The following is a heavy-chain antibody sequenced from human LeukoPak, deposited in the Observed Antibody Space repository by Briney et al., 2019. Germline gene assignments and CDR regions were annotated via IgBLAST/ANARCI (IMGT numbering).Heavy chain of an antibody. Sequence: SETLSLTCAVYGGSFSGYYWSWIRQPPGKGLEWIGEINHSGSTNYNPSLKSRVTISVDTSKNQFSLKLSSVTAADTAVYYRARGRRYSNYWFDPWGQGTLVTVSS. CDR2: INHSGST. J-gene: IGHJ5*02. CDR1: GGSFSGYY. V-gene: IGHV4-34*01. CDR3: ARGRRYSNYWFDP. D-gene: IGHD4-11*01.